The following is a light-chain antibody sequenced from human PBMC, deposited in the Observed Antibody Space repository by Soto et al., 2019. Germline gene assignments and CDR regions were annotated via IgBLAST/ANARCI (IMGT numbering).Light chain of an antibody. J-gene: IGLJ3*02. CDR3: SSYTTRSTYL. CDR1: RSDVGAYDY. Sequence: QSALTQPASVSGSPGQTITISCTGSRSDVGAYDYVSWYQQYPGKAPKLLIYDVNIRPSGISDRFSGSKSGNTASLTISGLQAADEADYYCSSYTTRSTYLFGGGTQLTVL. V-gene: IGLV2-14*03. CDR2: DVN.